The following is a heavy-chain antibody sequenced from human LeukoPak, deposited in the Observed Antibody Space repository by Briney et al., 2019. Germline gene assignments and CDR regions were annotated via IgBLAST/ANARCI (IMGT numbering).Heavy chain of an antibody. V-gene: IGHV4-4*02. CDR3: ARDRDFWSGYTNYYYYMDV. D-gene: IGHD3-3*01. CDR2: INHSGST. CDR1: GGSISSSNW. J-gene: IGHJ6*03. Sequence: SETLSLTCAVSGGSISSSNWWSWVRQPPGKGLEWIGEINHSGSTNYNPSLKSRVTISVDTSKNQFSLKLSSVTAADTAVYYCARDRDFWSGYTNYYYYMDVWGKGTTVTVSS.